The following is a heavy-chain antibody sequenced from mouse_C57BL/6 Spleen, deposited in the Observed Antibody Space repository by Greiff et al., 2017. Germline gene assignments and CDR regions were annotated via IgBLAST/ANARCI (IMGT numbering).Heavy chain of an antibody. CDR1: GYTFTDYE. V-gene: IGHV1-15*01. CDR3: TWGTTVVERENYFDY. J-gene: IGHJ2*01. CDR2: IDPETGGT. D-gene: IGHD1-1*01. Sequence: QVQLQQSGAELVRPGASVTLSCKASGYTFTDYEMHWVKQTPVHGLEWIGAIDPETGGTAYNQKFKGKAILTADKSSRTAYMELRSLTSEDSTVYYCTWGTTVVERENYFDYWGQGTTLTVSS.